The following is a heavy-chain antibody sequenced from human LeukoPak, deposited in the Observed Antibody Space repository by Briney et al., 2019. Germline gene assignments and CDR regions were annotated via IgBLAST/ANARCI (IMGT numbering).Heavy chain of an antibody. J-gene: IGHJ5*02. V-gene: IGHV3-74*01. CDR1: GFTFSSYW. CDR2: INSDGSSA. D-gene: IGHD6-19*01. CDR3: AREVYSSGWYRRYNWFDP. Sequence: PGGSLRLSCAASGFTFSSYWMHWVRQAPGKGLVWVSRINSDGSSASYADSVKGRFTISRDNAKNTLYLQMNSLRAEDTAVYYCAREVYSSGWYRRYNWFDPWGQGTLVTVSS.